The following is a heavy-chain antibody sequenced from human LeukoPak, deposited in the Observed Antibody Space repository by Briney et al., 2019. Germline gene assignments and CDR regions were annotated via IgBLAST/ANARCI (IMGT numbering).Heavy chain of an antibody. J-gene: IGHJ3*02. CDR2: INAGNGNT. CDR1: GYTFTSYA. V-gene: IGHV1-3*03. Sequence: ASVKVSCKASGYTFTSYAMHWVRQAPGQRLEWMGWINAGNGNTKYSQEFQGRVTITRDTSASTAYVELSSLRSEDMAVYYCARDGILGDAFDIWGQGTMVTVSS. CDR3: ARDGILGDAFDI. D-gene: IGHD1-1*01.